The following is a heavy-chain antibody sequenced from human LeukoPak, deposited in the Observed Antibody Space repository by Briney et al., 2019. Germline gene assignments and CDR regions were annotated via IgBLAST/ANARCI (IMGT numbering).Heavy chain of an antibody. CDR3: ARGGFCSGGTCRFDY. Sequence: SETLSLTCTVSGGSISSYYWSWIRQPPGKGLEWLGYIYYSGSTNYNPSLKSRVTISVDTSKNQFSLKLSSVTAADTAVFYCARGGFCSGGTCRFDYWGQGTLVTVSS. CDR2: IYYSGST. J-gene: IGHJ4*02. V-gene: IGHV4-59*01. CDR1: GGSISSYY. D-gene: IGHD2-15*01.